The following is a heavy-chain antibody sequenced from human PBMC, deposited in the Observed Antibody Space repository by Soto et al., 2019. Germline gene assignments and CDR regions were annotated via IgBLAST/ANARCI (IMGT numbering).Heavy chain of an antibody. Sequence: SETLSLTCTVSGGSISSGGYYWSWIRQHPGKGLEWIGYIYYSGSTYYNPSLKSRVTISVDTSKNQFSLKLSSVTAADTAVYYCAAVDCSGGSCYSSGGDDAFDIWGQGTMVTVSS. D-gene: IGHD2-15*01. CDR1: GGSISSGGYY. V-gene: IGHV4-31*03. J-gene: IGHJ3*02. CDR2: IYYSGST. CDR3: AAVDCSGGSCYSSGGDDAFDI.